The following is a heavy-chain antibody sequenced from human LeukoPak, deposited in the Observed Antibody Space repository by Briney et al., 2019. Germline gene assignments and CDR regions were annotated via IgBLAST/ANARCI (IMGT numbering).Heavy chain of an antibody. D-gene: IGHD3-3*01. J-gene: IGHJ6*03. V-gene: IGHV4-38-2*02. CDR1: GYSISSGYY. CDR3: ARGGYDFWSGYSAYYMDV. CDR2: IYHSGST. Sequence: PSETLSLTCTVSGYSISSGYYWGWIRQPPGKGLEWIGSIYHSGSTYYNPFLKSRVTISVDTSKNQFSLKLSSVTAADTAVYYCARGGYDFWSGYSAYYMDVWGKGTTVTVSS.